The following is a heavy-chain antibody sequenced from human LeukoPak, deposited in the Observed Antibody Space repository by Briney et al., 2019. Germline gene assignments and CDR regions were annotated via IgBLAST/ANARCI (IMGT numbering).Heavy chain of an antibody. CDR1: GFTFRKNW. CDR2: INDSGGST. Sequence: PGGALRLSCAASGFTFRKNWMLWVRQAPGKGLVWVSRINDSGGSTSYADSVKGRFTISRDNAKNTLYLQMNSLRAEDTAVYYCARAGDSDLYYINNWGQGTLITVSS. V-gene: IGHV3-74*01. D-gene: IGHD1-26*01. CDR3: ARAGDSDLYYINN. J-gene: IGHJ4*02.